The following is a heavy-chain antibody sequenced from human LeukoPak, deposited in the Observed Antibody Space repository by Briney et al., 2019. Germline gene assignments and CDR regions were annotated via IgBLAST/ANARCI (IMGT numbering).Heavy chain of an antibody. CDR1: GYTLTELS. CDR2: FDPEDGET. J-gene: IGHJ3*02. Sequence: ASVKVSCTVSGYTLTELSMHWVRQAPGKGLEWMGGFDPEDGETIYAQKFQGRVTMTEDTSTDTAYMELSSLRSEDTAVYYCTTWYYYDSSGYRVLSAFDIWGQGTMVTVSS. CDR3: TTWYYYDSSGYRVLSAFDI. D-gene: IGHD3-22*01. V-gene: IGHV1-24*01.